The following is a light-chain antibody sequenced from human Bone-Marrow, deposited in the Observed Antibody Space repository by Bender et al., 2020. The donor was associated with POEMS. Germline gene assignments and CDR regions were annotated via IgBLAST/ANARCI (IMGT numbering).Light chain of an antibody. J-gene: IGLJ3*02. CDR1: SSNIGISY. CDR2: RNN. Sequence: QSVLTQPPSASGTPGQRVTISCSGSSSNIGISYVFWYQHLPGTAPKLLIYRNNQRPSGVPDRFSGSKSGKTATLTISRVEAGDEADYYCQVWDESSDEVFGGGTKLTVL. CDR3: QVWDESSDEV. V-gene: IGLV1-47*01.